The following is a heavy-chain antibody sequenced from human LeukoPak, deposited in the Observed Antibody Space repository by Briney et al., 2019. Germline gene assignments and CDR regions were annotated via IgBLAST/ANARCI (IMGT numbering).Heavy chain of an antibody. D-gene: IGHD3-10*01. J-gene: IGHJ6*02. Sequence: GGSLRLSCAASGFTFSDYYMSWIRQAPGKGLEWVSYISSSGSTIYYADSVKGRFTISRDNAKNSLYLQMNSLRAEDTAVYYCAKDSYLWFGEWNYYYGMDVWGQGTTVTVSS. CDR3: AKDSYLWFGEWNYYYGMDV. V-gene: IGHV3-11*01. CDR1: GFTFSDYY. CDR2: ISSSGSTI.